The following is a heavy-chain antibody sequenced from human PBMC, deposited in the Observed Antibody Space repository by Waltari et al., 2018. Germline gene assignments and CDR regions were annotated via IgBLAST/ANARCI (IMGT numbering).Heavy chain of an antibody. Sequence: EVQLVESGGGLVKPGGSLRLSCAASGFTFSNAWMSWVRQAPGKGLEWVGRIKSKTDGGTTDYAAPVKGRFTISRDDSKNTLYLQMNSLKTEDTAGYYCTTGVLGLYYFDYWGQGTLVTVSS. V-gene: IGHV3-15*01. D-gene: IGHD2-21*02. J-gene: IGHJ4*02. CDR1: GFTFSNAW. CDR3: TTGVLGLYYFDY. CDR2: IKSKTDGGTT.